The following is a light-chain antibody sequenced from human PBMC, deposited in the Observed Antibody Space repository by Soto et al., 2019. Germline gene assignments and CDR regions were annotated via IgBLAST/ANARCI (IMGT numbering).Light chain of an antibody. CDR3: QQHNTWSPWT. CDR1: QSVSSN. V-gene: IGKV3-15*01. Sequence: EIVMTQSPATLSVSPGERATLSCRASQSVSSNLAWYQQKPGQAPRLLMYGASTRATGIPDRFSGSGSGTEFTLTISSLQSVDFAVYYCQQHNTWSPWTFGQGTKVEIK. J-gene: IGKJ1*01. CDR2: GAS.